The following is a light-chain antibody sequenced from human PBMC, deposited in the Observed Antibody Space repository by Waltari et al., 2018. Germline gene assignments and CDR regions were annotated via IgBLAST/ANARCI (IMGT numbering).Light chain of an antibody. CDR3: AAWDDSLSAVV. V-gene: IGLV1-47*01. CDR1: SSNIGSNY. CDR2: RNN. J-gene: IGLJ2*01. Sequence: QSVVTHPPSASGTPGQRVTISCSGSSSNIGSNYVYWYQQLPGTAPKLLIYRNNGRPSGVPDRFSGSKSGTSASLAISGLRSEDEGDYYCAAWDDSLSAVVFGGGTKLTVL.